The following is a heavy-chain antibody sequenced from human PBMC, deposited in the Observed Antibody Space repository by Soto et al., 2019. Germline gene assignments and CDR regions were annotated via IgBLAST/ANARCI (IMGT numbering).Heavy chain of an antibody. CDR2: IYWDDDK. CDR3: APPGNMGEGGYYFDS. D-gene: IGHD1-26*01. Sequence: SGPTLVNPTQTLTLTCTFSGFSLSTSELHGGWIRQPPGKALEWHALIYWDDDKRYSPSRKSRLTITKGTSNSQVVLAITKLDTVDTPPYNCAPPGNMGEGGYYFDSWGKGPPGTVS. J-gene: IGHJ4*02. V-gene: IGHV2-5*02. CDR1: GFSLSTSELH.